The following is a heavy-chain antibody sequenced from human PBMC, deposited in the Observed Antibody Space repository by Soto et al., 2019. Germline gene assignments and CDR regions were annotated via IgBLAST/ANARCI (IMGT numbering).Heavy chain of an antibody. Sequence: GGSLRLSCTASGFIFSSYAMSWDRQAPGKGLEWVSAISASGDNAYYADSVKGRFTISRDRSKSLYLQMKSLRAEDTAIYYCAKFFVAGTRGYSDSWGQGTLVTVSS. V-gene: IGHV3-23*01. D-gene: IGHD6-19*01. CDR1: GFIFSSYA. J-gene: IGHJ4*02. CDR3: AKFFVAGTRGYSDS. CDR2: ISASGDNA.